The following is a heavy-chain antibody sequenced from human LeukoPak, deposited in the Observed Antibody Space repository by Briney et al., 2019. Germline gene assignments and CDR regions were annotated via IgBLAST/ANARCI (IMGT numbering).Heavy chain of an antibody. CDR3: ARERGYCSGGSCYPNFDY. Sequence: PSETLSLTCTVSGDSISSYYWSWIRQPPGKRLEWIGYIYYSGSTNYNPSLKSRVTISVDTSKKELSLKLSSVTAADTAVYYCARERGYCSGGSCYPNFDYWGQGTLVTVSS. CDR2: IYYSGST. D-gene: IGHD2-15*01. CDR1: GDSISSYY. J-gene: IGHJ4*02. V-gene: IGHV4-59*01.